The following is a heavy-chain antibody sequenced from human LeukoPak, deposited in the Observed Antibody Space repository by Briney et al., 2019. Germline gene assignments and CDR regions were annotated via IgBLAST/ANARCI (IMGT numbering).Heavy chain of an antibody. CDR2: IDLHGSEK. Sequence: GSLRPSRGAPGVPFTNYWVEWGPGAPGKGVGGVANIDLHGSEKNYVDSVKGRFTISRDNAKNSLYLQMNSLRAEDTAVYYCATYSRDWAAFEHWGQGTLVTVSS. J-gene: IGHJ4*02. D-gene: IGHD3/OR15-3a*01. CDR3: ATYSRDWAAFEH. CDR1: GVPFTNYW. V-gene: IGHV3-7*02.